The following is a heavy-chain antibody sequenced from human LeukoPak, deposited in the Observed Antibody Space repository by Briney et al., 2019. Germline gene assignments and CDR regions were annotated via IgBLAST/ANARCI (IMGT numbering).Heavy chain of an antibody. CDR1: GYTFTSYA. CDR3: ARVDTLYYDILTSP. D-gene: IGHD3-9*01. Sequence: ASVKVSCKASGYTFTSYAMHWVRQAPGQRLEWMGWINAGNGNTKYSQKFQGRVTITRDTSASTAYMELSSLRSEDTAVYYCARVDTLYYDILTSPWGQGTLVTVSS. CDR2: INAGNGNT. J-gene: IGHJ5*02. V-gene: IGHV1-3*01.